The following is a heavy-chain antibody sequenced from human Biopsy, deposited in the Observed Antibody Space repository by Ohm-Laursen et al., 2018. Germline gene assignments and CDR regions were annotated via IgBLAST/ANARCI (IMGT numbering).Heavy chain of an antibody. Sequence: ASVKVSCKASGYTFTGYYMHWVRQAPGQGLEWMGWINPNSGGTNYAQKFQGRVTMTRDTSISTAYMELSSLRSDDTAVYYCARDIMNPIGGLVARSDVFDVWGQGTMVTVSS. D-gene: IGHD3-16*02. CDR2: INPNSGGT. V-gene: IGHV1-2*02. CDR1: GYTFTGYY. CDR3: ARDIMNPIGGLVARSDVFDV. J-gene: IGHJ3*01.